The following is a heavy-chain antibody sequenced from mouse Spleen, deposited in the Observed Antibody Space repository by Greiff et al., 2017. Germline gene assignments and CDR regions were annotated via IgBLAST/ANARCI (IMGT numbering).Heavy chain of an antibody. Sequence: EVQLVESGAELARPGASVKISCKASGYSFTDYNMNWVKQSNGKSLEWIGVINPNYGTTSYNQKFKGKATLTVDQSSSTAYMQLNSLTSEDSAVYYCARSVTTVVASYWYFDVWGAGTTVTVSS. CDR2: INPNYGTT. J-gene: IGHJ1*01. V-gene: IGHV1-39*01. D-gene: IGHD1-1*01. CDR1: GYSFTDYN. CDR3: ARSVTTVVASYWYFDV.